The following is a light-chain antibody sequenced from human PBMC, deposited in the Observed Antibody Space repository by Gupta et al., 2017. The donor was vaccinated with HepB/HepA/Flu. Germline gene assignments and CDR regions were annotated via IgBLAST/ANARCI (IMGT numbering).Light chain of an antibody. CDR3: QQYDSYPYT. CDR1: QSISSW. CDR2: KAS. V-gene: IGKV1-5*03. J-gene: IGKJ2*01. Sequence: DIQMTQSPSTLSASVGDRVTITCRASQSISSWLAWYQQIPGKAPKLLIYKASGLESGVPSRFSGSGSGTEFTLTISSLQPDDFATYCCQQYDSYPYTFGQGTKLEIK.